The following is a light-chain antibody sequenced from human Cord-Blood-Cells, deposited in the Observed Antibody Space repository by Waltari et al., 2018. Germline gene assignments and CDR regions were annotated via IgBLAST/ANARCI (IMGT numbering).Light chain of an antibody. CDR1: QDISNY. CDR3: QQYDNLPLT. J-gene: IGKJ4*01. CDR2: DAS. V-gene: IGKV1-33*01. Sequence: DIQINQSPSSLSASVGDRGTITCQASQDISNYLNWYQQKPGKAPKLLIYDASNLETGVPSRFSGSGSGTDFTFTISSLQPEDIATYYCQQYDNLPLTFGGGTKVEIK.